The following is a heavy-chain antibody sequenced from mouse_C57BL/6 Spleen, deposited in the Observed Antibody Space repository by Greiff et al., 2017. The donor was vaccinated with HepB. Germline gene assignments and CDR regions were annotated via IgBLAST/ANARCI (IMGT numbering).Heavy chain of an antibody. V-gene: IGHV1-69*01. D-gene: IGHD1-1*01. CDR3: ARKDYGSSYAYFDY. Sequence: VKLQQPGAELVMPGASVKLSCKASGYTFTSYWMHWVKQRPGQGLEWIGEIDPSDSYTNYNQKFKGKSTLTVDKSSSTAYMQLSSLTSEDSAVYYCARKDYGSSYAYFDYWGQGTTLTVSS. CDR2: IDPSDSYT. J-gene: IGHJ2*01. CDR1: GYTFTSYW.